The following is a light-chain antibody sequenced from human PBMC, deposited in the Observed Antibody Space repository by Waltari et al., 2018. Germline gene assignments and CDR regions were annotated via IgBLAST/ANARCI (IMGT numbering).Light chain of an antibody. CDR3: QQLHSPGYT. CDR2: SAS. V-gene: IGKV1-9*01. Sequence: IQLTQSPSSLSASVGDRVTITCRASQGITNYLAWYQQKPGKVPKLLIHSASTLQSGVPSRFSGSGSGTDFTLTISSLQPEDFATYYCQQLHSPGYTFGQGTKLEIK. CDR1: QGITNY. J-gene: IGKJ2*01.